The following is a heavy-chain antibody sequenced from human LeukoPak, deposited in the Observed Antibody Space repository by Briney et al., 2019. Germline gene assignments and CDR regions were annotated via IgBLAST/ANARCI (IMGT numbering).Heavy chain of an antibody. CDR3: ARALWYSNSWYAWSMDV. J-gene: IGHJ6*02. V-gene: IGHV3-74*01. CDR2: INSDGSST. D-gene: IGHD6-13*01. Sequence: PGGSLRLSCAASGFTFSNYWMHWVRQAPGKGLVWVSRINSDGSSTNYADSVKGRVTISRDNAKNTLYLQMSSLRAEDTAVYYCARALWYSNSWYAWSMDVWGQGTTVTVSS. CDR1: GFTFSNYW.